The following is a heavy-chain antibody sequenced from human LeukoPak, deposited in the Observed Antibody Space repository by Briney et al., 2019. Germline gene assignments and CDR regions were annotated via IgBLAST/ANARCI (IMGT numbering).Heavy chain of an antibody. J-gene: IGHJ4*02. CDR1: GFTFSSYS. CDR2: VSTSSIYI. Sequence: GGSLRLSCAASGFTFSSYSMKWVRQAPGKGLEWVSSVSTSSIYIYYAESVNGRFTISRDNAKNSLYLKMNSLRAEDTAVYYCARVNWNDLGYYFDYWGQGTLVTVSS. D-gene: IGHD1-20*01. CDR3: ARVNWNDLGYYFDY. V-gene: IGHV3-21*06.